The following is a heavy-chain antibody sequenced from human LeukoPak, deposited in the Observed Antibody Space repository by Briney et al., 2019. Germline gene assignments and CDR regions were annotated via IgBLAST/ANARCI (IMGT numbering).Heavy chain of an antibody. D-gene: IGHD3-10*01. CDR1: GGSISSYY. V-gene: IGHV4-59*08. Sequence: SETLSLTCTVSGGSISSYYWSWIRQPPGKGLEWIGYIYYSGSTNYNPSLKSRVTISVDTSKNQFSLKLSSVTAADTAVYYCARQRLLWFGELSIWGQGTLVTVSS. CDR2: IYYSGST. CDR3: ARQRLLWFGELSI. J-gene: IGHJ4*02.